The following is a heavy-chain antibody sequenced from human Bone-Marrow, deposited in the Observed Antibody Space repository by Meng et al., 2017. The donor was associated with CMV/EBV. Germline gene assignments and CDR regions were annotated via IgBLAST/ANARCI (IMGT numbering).Heavy chain of an antibody. V-gene: IGHV4-39*07. J-gene: IGHJ4*02. CDR2: IYYTGST. CDR1: GGSISSSNYY. Sequence: GSLRLSCSVPGGSISSSNYYWDWIRQPPGKGLEWIGTIYYTGSTYYKMSLKSRVTISVDTSKNQFSLRLSSVTAADTAVYYCARGGVGYSRFFDYWGQGTLVTVSS. CDR3: ARGGVGYSRFFDY. D-gene: IGHD6-13*01.